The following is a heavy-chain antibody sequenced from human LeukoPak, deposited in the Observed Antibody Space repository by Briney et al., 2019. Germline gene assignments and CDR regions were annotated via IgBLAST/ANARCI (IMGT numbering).Heavy chain of an antibody. D-gene: IGHD2-15*01. J-gene: IGHJ4*02. CDR2: ISSSSSTI. CDR1: GFTFSSYS. V-gene: IGHV3-48*02. Sequence: PGGSLRLSCAASGFTFSSYSMNWVRQAPGKGLEWVSYISSSSSTIYYADSMKGRFTISRDNAKNSLYLQMNSLRDEDTAVYYCARDSGGVGICCSTDYWGQGTLVTVSS. CDR3: ARDSGGVGICCSTDY.